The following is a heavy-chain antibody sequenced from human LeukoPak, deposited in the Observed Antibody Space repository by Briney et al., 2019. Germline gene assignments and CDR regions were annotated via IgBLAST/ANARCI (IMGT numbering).Heavy chain of an antibody. CDR3: ARVCTMVRGVIIRHPCHRFYYGMDV. CDR1: GYTFTGYY. Sequence: KPGASVKVSCKASGYTFTGYYMHWVRQAPGQGLEWMGWINPNSGGTNYAQKFQGRVTMTRDTSISTAYMELSRLRSDDTAVYYCARVCTMVRGVIIRHPCHRFYYGMDVWGQGTTVTVSS. V-gene: IGHV1-2*02. D-gene: IGHD3-10*01. J-gene: IGHJ6*02. CDR2: INPNSGGT.